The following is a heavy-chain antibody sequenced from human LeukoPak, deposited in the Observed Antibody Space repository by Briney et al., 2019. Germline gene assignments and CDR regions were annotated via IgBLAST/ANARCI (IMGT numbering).Heavy chain of an antibody. Sequence: PGRSLRLSCGASGFTFSSYGMHWVRQAPGKGLEWVAVISYDGSNKYYADSVKGRFTISRDNSKNTLYLQMNSLRAEDTAVYYCATTRRGYCSGGSCYSYYYYGMDVWGKGTTVTVSS. D-gene: IGHD2-15*01. V-gene: IGHV3-30*03. CDR3: ATTRRGYCSGGSCYSYYYYGMDV. CDR1: GFTFSSYG. J-gene: IGHJ6*04. CDR2: ISYDGSNK.